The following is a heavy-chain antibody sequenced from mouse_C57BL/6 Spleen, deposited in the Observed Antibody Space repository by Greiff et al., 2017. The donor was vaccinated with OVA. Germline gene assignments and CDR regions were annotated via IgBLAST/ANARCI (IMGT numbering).Heavy chain of an antibody. CDR2: LWWDDDK. Sequence: QVQLKESGPGILQPSQTLSLTCSFSGFSLSTFGMGVGWIRQPSGKGLEWLAHLWWDDDKYYNPSLKSRLTISKDTSKNQVFLKIANVDTADTATDYCSRIPDGRDFDYWGQGTTLTVSS. CDR3: SRIPDGRDFDY. CDR1: GFSLSTFGMG. J-gene: IGHJ2*01. V-gene: IGHV8-8*01.